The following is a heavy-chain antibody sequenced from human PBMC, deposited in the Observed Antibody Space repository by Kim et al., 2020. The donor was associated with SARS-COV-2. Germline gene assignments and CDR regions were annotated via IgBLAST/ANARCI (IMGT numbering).Heavy chain of an antibody. J-gene: IGHJ4*02. Sequence: GGSLRLSCAASGFTFDDYAMHWVRQAPGKGLEWVSGISWNSGSIGYADSVKGRFTISRDNAKNSLYLQMNSLRAEDTALYYCAKDIGRIAVAGPHYWGQGTLVTVSS. CDR2: ISWNSGSI. CDR3: AKDIGRIAVAGPHY. D-gene: IGHD6-19*01. V-gene: IGHV3-9*01. CDR1: GFTFDDYA.